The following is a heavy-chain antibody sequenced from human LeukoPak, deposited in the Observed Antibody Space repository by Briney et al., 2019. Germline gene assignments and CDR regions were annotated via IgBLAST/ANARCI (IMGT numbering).Heavy chain of an antibody. CDR2: INPNSGDT. V-gene: IGHV1-2*02. CDR3: ARKPPYYNSDSPRWALDI. CDR1: GYTFTGYY. J-gene: IGHJ3*02. Sequence: ASVKVSCTASGYTFTGYYMHRVRQAPGPGRGWMGGINPNSGDTNFTQKFPGRVNMTIDTSTNTANMELRILISDHTTVYFFARKPPYYNSDSPRWALDIWGQGTMVTVSS. D-gene: IGHD2/OR15-2a*01.